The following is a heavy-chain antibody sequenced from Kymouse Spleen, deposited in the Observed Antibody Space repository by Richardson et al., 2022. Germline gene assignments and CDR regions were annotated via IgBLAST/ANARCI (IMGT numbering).Heavy chain of an antibody. J-gene: IGHJ4*02. D-gene: IGHD1-7*01. Sequence: QLQLQESGPGLVKPSETLSLTCTVSGGSISSSSYYWGWIRQPPGKGLEWIGSIYYSGSTYYNPSLKSRVTISVDTSKNQFSLKLSSVTAADTAVYYCARHALELRLYYFDYWGQGTLVTVSS. V-gene: IGHV4-39*01. CDR1: GGSISSSSYY. CDR2: IYYSGST. CDR3: ARHALELRLYYFDY.